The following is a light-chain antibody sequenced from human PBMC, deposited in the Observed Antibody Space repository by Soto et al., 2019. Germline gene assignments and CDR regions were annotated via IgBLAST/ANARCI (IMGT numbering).Light chain of an antibody. V-gene: IGKV3-11*01. Sequence: EVVLTQSPATLSLSPGERVTLSCRASQDVSNWLAWYQQKPGQAPRLLIYDATNRAAGIPARFSGSGSGTDFTLTISSLEREDVAVYYCQHRINWPWTFGQGTRVEIK. CDR2: DAT. CDR1: QDVSNW. J-gene: IGKJ1*01. CDR3: QHRINWPWT.